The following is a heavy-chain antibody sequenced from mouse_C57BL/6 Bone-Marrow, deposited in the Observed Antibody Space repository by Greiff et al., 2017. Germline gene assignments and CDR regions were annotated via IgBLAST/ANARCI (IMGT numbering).Heavy chain of an antibody. J-gene: IGHJ2*01. Sequence: VQLQQSGAELARPGASVKLSCKASGYTFTSYGISWVKQRTGQGLEWIGEIYPRSGNTYYNEKFKGKATLTADKSSSTAYMELRSLTSADSAVYSCARDSSGYPFDYWGQGTTLTVSA. CDR1: GYTFTSYG. D-gene: IGHD3-2*02. CDR2: IYPRSGNT. V-gene: IGHV1-81*01. CDR3: ARDSSGYPFDY.